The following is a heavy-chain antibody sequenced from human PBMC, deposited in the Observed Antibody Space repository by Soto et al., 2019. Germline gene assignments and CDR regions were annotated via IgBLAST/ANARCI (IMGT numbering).Heavy chain of an antibody. CDR3: ARGSSYSNYYYYGMDV. D-gene: IGHD4-4*01. Sequence: SETLSLTCAVSGGSISSYNWWSWVRQPPGKGLEWIGEIYHSGNTNYNPSLKSRVTISVDKSKNQFSLKLSSVTAADTAAYYCARGSSYSNYYYYGMDVWGQGTTVTVSS. V-gene: IGHV4-4*02. J-gene: IGHJ6*02. CDR2: IYHSGNT. CDR1: GGSISSYNW.